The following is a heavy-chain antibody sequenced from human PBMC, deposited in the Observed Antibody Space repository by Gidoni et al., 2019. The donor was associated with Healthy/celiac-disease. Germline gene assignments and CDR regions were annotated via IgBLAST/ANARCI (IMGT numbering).Heavy chain of an antibody. D-gene: IGHD5-12*01. CDR1: GGTFSSYT. J-gene: IGHJ6*02. V-gene: IGHV1-69*02. CDR2: IIPILGIA. CDR3: ARGVDSYYYGMDV. Sequence: QLQLVQSGAEVKTPGSSVKVSCKASGGTFSSYTISWVRQDPGQGLEWMGRIIPILGIANYAQKFQGRVTITADKSTSTAYMELSSLRSEDTAVYYCARGVDSYYYGMDVWGQGTTVTVSS.